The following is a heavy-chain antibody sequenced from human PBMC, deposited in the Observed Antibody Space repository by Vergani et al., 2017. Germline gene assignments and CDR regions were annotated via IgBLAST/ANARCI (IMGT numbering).Heavy chain of an antibody. V-gene: IGHV3-23*01. J-gene: IGHJ3*02. CDR3: AKTPLSSGYGAFDI. D-gene: IGHD3-22*01. Sequence: EVQLLESGGGLVQPGGSLRLSCEGSGFTFSAHAMSWVRQAPGKGLEWVSTISGSGGSTYYADSVKGRFTISRDNSKNTLYLQMNSLRAEDTAVYYCAKTPLSSGYGAFDIWGQGTMVTVSS. CDR1: GFTFSAHA. CDR2: ISGSGGST.